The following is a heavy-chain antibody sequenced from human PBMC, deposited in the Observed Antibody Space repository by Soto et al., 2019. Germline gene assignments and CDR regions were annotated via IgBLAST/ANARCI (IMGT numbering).Heavy chain of an antibody. Sequence: EVQLVESGGGLVQPGRSLRLSCAASGFTFDDYAMHWVRQAPGKGLEWVSGISWNSGSIGYADSVKGRFTISRDNAKNSLYLQINSLRGEDTALYYCAKGIGYSYGYFYYWGPGTPVNVSS. V-gene: IGHV3-9*01. D-gene: IGHD5-18*01. CDR2: ISWNSGSI. CDR3: AKGIGYSYGYFYY. CDR1: GFTFDDYA. J-gene: IGHJ4*02.